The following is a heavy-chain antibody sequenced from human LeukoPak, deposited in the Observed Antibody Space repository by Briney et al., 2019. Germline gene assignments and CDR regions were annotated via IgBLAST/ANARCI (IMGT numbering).Heavy chain of an antibody. CDR2: IKQDGSEK. CDR1: GFTFSSYW. J-gene: IGHJ3*02. V-gene: IGHV3-7*03. Sequence: HTGGSLRLSCAASGFTFSSYWMSWVRQAPGKGLEWVANIKQDGSEKYYVDSVKGRFTISRDNAKNSLYLQMNSLRAEDTAVYYCARDAVATMSAFDIWGQGTMVTVSS. CDR3: ARDAVATMSAFDI. D-gene: IGHD5-12*01.